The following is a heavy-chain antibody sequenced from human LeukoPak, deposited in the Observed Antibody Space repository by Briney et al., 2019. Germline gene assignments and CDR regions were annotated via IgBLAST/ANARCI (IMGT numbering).Heavy chain of an antibody. CDR1: GGSISSSSYY. CDR2: IYYSGST. J-gene: IGHJ5*02. CDR3: ARQGAYCSSTSCYLGWFDP. Sequence: SETLSLTCTVSGGSISSSSYYWGWIRQPPGKGLEWIGSIYYSGSTYYNPSLKSRVTISVDTSKNQFSLKLSSVTAADTAVYYCARQGAYCSSTSCYLGWFDPWGQGTLVTVSS. V-gene: IGHV4-39*01. D-gene: IGHD2-2*01.